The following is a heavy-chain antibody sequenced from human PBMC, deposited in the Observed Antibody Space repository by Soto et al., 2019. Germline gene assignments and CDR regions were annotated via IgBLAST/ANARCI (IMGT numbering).Heavy chain of an antibody. CDR3: TRVKSSSWGLDAFDI. CDR2: IRNKVNGYTT. J-gene: IGHJ3*02. V-gene: IGHV3-72*01. Sequence: EVHLVESGGGLVQPGGSLRLSCAASGFTFSDHYMDWVRQAPGEGLEWVGRIRNKVNGYTTEYAASVKGRFTVSRDDSKNSLYLQMNSLRTEDTAVYYCTRVKSSSWGLDAFDIWGQGTMVTVSS. CDR1: GFTFSDHY. D-gene: IGHD6-13*01.